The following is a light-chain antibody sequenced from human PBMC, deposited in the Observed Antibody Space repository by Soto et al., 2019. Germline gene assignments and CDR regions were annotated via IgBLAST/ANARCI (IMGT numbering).Light chain of an antibody. Sequence: DIQMPQSPSSLSASVGDRATITCRASQGIGNYLAWYQQKSGKVPKLLIYAASTLHSGVPSRFSGSGSGTYFTLTISSLQPEDFATYYCQQTDSFPRTFGQGTKVDIK. J-gene: IGKJ1*01. CDR1: QGIGNY. CDR2: AAS. V-gene: IGKV1-27*01. CDR3: QQTDSFPRT.